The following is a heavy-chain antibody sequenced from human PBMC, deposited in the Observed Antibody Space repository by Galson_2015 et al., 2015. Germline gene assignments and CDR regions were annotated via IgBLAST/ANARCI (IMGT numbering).Heavy chain of an antibody. V-gene: IGHV3-33*01. Sequence: SLRLSCAASGFTFSSYGMHWVRQAPGKGLEWVAVIWYDGSNKYYADSVKGRFTISRDNSKNTLYLQMNSLRAEDTAVYYCARELGSSSWPNAFDIWGQGTVVTVSP. CDR3: ARELGSSSWPNAFDI. CDR1: GFTFSSYG. D-gene: IGHD6-13*01. J-gene: IGHJ3*02. CDR2: IWYDGSNK.